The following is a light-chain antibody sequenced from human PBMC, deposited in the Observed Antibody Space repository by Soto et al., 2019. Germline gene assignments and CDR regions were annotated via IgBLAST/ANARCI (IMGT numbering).Light chain of an antibody. CDR2: GAS. V-gene: IGKV3-20*01. CDR1: QSVSSSY. CDR3: QQYGSSPST. J-gene: IGKJ4*01. Sequence: EIVLTQSPGTLSLSPGERATLSCRASQSVSSSYLAWYQQKPGQAPRLLIYGASTRATGIPARFGGSGSGTDFTLTISRLEPEDFVVYYCQQYGSSPSTFGGGTKVEIK.